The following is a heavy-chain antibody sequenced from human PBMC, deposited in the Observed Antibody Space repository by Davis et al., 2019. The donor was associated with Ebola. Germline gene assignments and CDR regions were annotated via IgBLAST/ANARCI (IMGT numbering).Heavy chain of an antibody. CDR3: ARDRRSWRVDY. D-gene: IGHD3-10*01. CDR2: INSDGSST. Sequence: GESLKISCAASGFTFSSYWMHWVRQAPGKGLVWVSRINSDGSSTSYADSVKGRFTISRDNAKNSLYLQMNSLRAEDTAVYYCARDRRSWRVDYWGQGTLVTVSS. V-gene: IGHV3-74*01. J-gene: IGHJ4*02. CDR1: GFTFSSYW.